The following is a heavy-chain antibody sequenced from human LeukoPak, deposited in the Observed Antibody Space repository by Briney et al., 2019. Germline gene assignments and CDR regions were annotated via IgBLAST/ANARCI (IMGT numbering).Heavy chain of an antibody. CDR3: AKDNTGTFDY. CDR2: ISSSSSYI. J-gene: IGHJ4*02. D-gene: IGHD4-17*01. V-gene: IGHV3-23*01. CDR1: GFIFRSYD. Sequence: PGGSLRLSCAASGFIFRSYDMSWVRQAPGKGLEWVSSISSSSSYIYYADSVKGRFTISRDNSKNTLYLQMNSLRAEDTAIYYCAKDNTGTFDYWGQGTLVTVSS.